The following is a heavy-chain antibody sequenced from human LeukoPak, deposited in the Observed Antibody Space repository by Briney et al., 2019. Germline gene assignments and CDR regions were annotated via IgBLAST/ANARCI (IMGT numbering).Heavy chain of an antibody. J-gene: IGHJ4*02. CDR1: GGSISSYY. V-gene: IGHV4-4*07. CDR2: IYTSGSS. D-gene: IGHD5-18*01. CDR3: AGGYSYGISDY. Sequence: SETLSLTCTVSGGSISSYYWSWLRQPAGKGLEWIGRIYTSGSSNYNPSLKSRVTISLDKSKNQFSLKLSSVTAADTAVYYCAGGYSYGISDYWGQGTLVTVSS.